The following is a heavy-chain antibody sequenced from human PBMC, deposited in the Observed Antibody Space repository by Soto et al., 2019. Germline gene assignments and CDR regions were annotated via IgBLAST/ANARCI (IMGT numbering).Heavy chain of an antibody. Sequence: EVQLLESGGGLVQPGGSLRLSCAASGFTLSNHAMSWVRQAPGKGLEWVSTLSGSGAGKYYADSVRGRFTISRDTSQNTLYLEMNSLRAGDTDVYYCAKGSGSGYGTPADSWGQGTLVTVSS. D-gene: IGHD2-15*01. CDR2: LSGSGAGK. J-gene: IGHJ4*02. V-gene: IGHV3-23*01. CDR3: AKGSGSGYGTPADS. CDR1: GFTLSNHA.